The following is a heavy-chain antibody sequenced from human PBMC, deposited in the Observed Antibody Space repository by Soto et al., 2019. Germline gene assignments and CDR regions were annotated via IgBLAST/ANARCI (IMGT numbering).Heavy chain of an antibody. CDR1: GFTFGNYA. Sequence: PGGSLRLSCTASGFTFGNYAINWVRQAPGKGLEWVGLIRNQTYSGATEYAASMRGRFTISRDDSKNIAYLQMNSLKTEDSAVYYCTRAESXKHAYFFDYWGQGTLVTVSS. V-gene: IGHV3-49*04. J-gene: IGHJ4*02. CDR2: IRNQTYSGAT. CDR3: TRAESXKHAYFFDY.